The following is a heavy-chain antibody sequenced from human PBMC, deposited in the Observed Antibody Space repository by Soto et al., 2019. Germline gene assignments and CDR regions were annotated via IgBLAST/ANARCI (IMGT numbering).Heavy chain of an antibody. CDR2: ISWNSGSI. CDR1: GFTFYDYA. D-gene: IGHD3-22*01. Sequence: PGGSLRLSCAASGFTFYDYAMHWVRQAPGKGLEWVSGISWNSGSIGYADSVKGRFTISRDNAKNSLYLQMNSLRAEDTALYYCAKAFSDYYDSSGYLIDYWGQGTLVTVSS. V-gene: IGHV3-9*01. J-gene: IGHJ4*02. CDR3: AKAFSDYYDSSGYLIDY.